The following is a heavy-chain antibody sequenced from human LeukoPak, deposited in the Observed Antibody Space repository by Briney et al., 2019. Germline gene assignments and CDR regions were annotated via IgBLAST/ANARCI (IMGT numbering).Heavy chain of an antibody. Sequence: ASVKVSCKASGYTFTGYYMHWVRQAPGQGLEWMGRINPNSGGTNYAQKFQGRVTMTRDTSISTAYMELSRLRSDDTAVYYCARVPRGVGSNWFDPWGQGTLVTVSS. CDR2: INPNSGGT. CDR3: ARVPRGVGSNWFDP. D-gene: IGHD3-10*01. CDR1: GYTFTGYY. J-gene: IGHJ5*02. V-gene: IGHV1-2*06.